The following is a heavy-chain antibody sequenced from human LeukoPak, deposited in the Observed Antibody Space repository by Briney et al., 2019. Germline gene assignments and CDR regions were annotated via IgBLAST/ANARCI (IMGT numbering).Heavy chain of an antibody. V-gene: IGHV3-23*01. CDR1: GFTFSSFG. CDR2: ISAGGGST. Sequence: GGSLRLSCAASGFTFSSFGMNWVRQAPGKGLEWVSGISAGGGSTYYEDSVKGRFTISRDNSKNTLYLQMNSLRAEDTAIYYCAKAIIAAGCDYWGQGTLVTVSS. D-gene: IGHD6-13*01. J-gene: IGHJ4*02. CDR3: AKAIIAAGCDY.